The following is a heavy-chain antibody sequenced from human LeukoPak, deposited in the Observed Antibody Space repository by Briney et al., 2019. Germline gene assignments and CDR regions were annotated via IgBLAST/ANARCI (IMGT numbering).Heavy chain of an antibody. V-gene: IGHV3-74*01. Sequence: PGGSLRLSCAASGFTFGTYWMHWVRQAPGKGLVWVSRIKSDGSTNYADSVKGRFTISRDNAKNTVSLQMNSLRPEDTGVYYCARAPSEIGGYYPEYFRHWGQGTLVTVS. CDR2: IKSDGST. D-gene: IGHD3-22*01. J-gene: IGHJ1*01. CDR3: ARAPSEIGGYYPEYFRH. CDR1: GFTFGTYW.